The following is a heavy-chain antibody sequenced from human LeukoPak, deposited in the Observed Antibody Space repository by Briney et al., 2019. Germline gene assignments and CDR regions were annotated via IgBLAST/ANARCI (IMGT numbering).Heavy chain of an antibody. J-gene: IGHJ4*02. CDR3: AKGGPPYGDYVYFDY. CDR2: ISGSGGST. CDR1: GFTFRNYE. V-gene: IGHV3-23*01. D-gene: IGHD4-17*01. Sequence: GGSLRLSCAASGFTFRNYEMTWVRQAPGKGLEWVSGISGSGGSTYYADSVKGRFTISRDNSKSTLYLQMNSLRAEDTALYYCAKGGPPYGDYVYFDYWGQGTLVTVSS.